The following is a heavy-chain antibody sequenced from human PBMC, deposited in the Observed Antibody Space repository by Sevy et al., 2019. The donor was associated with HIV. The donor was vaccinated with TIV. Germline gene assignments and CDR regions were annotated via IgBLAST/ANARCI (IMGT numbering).Heavy chain of an antibody. CDR3: ARSFYDSSGYYLSFAFDI. J-gene: IGHJ3*02. Sequence: SETLSLTCTVSGGSISSGGYYWSWIRQHPGKGLEWIGYIYYSGSTYYNPSLKSRVTISVETSKNQFSLKLSSVTAADTAVYYCARSFYDSSGYYLSFAFDIWGQGTMVTVSS. D-gene: IGHD3-22*01. CDR1: GGSISSGGYY. V-gene: IGHV4-31*03. CDR2: IYYSGST.